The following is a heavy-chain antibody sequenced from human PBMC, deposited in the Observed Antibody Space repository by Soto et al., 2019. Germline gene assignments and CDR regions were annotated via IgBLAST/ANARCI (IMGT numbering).Heavy chain of an antibody. Sequence: ASVKVSCKASRYTFTSYYMHWVRQAPGQGLEWMGIINPSGGSTSYTQKCQGRVTMTRDTSTSTVYMELSSLRSEDTAVYYCAREVAVDTEVVDYWGQGTLVTVSS. CDR1: RYTFTSYY. V-gene: IGHV1-46*01. D-gene: IGHD5-18*01. CDR2: INPSGGST. J-gene: IGHJ4*02. CDR3: AREVAVDTEVVDY.